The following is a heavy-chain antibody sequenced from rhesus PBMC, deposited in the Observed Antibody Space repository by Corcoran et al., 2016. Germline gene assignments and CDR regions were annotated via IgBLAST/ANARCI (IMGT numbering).Heavy chain of an antibody. Sequence: QVQLQESGPAVVKPSETLSLTCAVSGGSISSSNWWSWIRQSPGKVLEWIGGIYGSGGGTEYNPALKSRVTISIDTSKNQFSRKLSSVTAADTAVYYCARLEGSTDFDYWGQGVLVTVSS. J-gene: IGHJ4*01. CDR2: IYGSGGGT. CDR1: GGSISSSNW. CDR3: ARLEGSTDFDY. D-gene: IGHD4-29*01. V-gene: IGHV4-93*02.